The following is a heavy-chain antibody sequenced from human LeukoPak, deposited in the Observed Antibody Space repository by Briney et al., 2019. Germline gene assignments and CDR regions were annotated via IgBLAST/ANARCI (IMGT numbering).Heavy chain of an antibody. D-gene: IGHD5-18*01. CDR1: GFTFSSYA. CDR3: ANDHTAMVIYDFDY. V-gene: IGHV3-23*01. Sequence: GGSLRLSCAASGFTFSSYAMSWVRQAPGKGLEWVSAISGSGGSTYYADSVKGRFTISRDNSKNTLYLQMNSLRAEDTAVYYCANDHTAMVIYDFDYWGQGTLVTVSS. J-gene: IGHJ4*02. CDR2: ISGSGGST.